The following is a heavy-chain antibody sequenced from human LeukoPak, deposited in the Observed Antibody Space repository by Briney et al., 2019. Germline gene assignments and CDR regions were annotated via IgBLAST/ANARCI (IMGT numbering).Heavy chain of an antibody. CDR2: MYHNRGT. V-gene: IGHV4-38-2*01. CDR3: ASYYASGVSAYDYFGMDV. J-gene: IGHJ6*04. Sequence: SETLSFTCAVSGYSISSGYYWSWIRQPPGKGLEWIGSMYHNRGTYYNPSLKSRVTISMDTSKNQFSLRLSSVTAADTAVYYCASYYASGVSAYDYFGMDVWGKGTTVTVSS. D-gene: IGHD3-10*01. CDR1: GYSISSGYY.